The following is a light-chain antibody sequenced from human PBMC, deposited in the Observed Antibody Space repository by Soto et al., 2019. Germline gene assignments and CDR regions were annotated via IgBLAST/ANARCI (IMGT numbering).Light chain of an antibody. Sequence: QSALTQPPSASGTPGQRVTISCSGSSSNIGSNYVYWYLQLPGTAPKLLIYRNNQRPSGVPDRCSGSKSGTSASLAISGLRSEDEADYYCAAWDDSLGYVSGTGTKVTVL. CDR1: SSNIGSNY. V-gene: IGLV1-47*01. CDR3: AAWDDSLGYV. CDR2: RNN. J-gene: IGLJ1*01.